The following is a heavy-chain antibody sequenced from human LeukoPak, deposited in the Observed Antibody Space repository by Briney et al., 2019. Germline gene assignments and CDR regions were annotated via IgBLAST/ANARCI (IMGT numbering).Heavy chain of an antibody. CDR1: GGSISSSSYY. CDR2: INHSGTT. D-gene: IGHD6-13*01. J-gene: IGHJ5*02. CDR3: ARKEGGQLVNTRRWFDP. V-gene: IGHV4-39*07. Sequence: SETLSLTCTVSGGSISSSSYYWSWIRQSPGKGLGWIGEINHSGTTHYNPSLKSRVTISVDTSKNQFSLKLRSVTAADTAVYYCARKEGGQLVNTRRWFDPWGQGTLVTVSS.